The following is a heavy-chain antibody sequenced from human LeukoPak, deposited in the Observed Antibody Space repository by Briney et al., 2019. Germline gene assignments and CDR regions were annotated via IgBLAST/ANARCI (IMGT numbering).Heavy chain of an antibody. V-gene: IGHV4-59*08. CDR1: GGSISSYY. CDR3: ARHVSSSRYLNFDY. J-gene: IGHJ4*02. CDR2: IYYSGST. D-gene: IGHD6-13*01. Sequence: SETLSLTCTVSGGSISSYYWSWIRQPPGKGLEWIGYIYYSGSTNYNPSLKSRVTISVDTSKNQFSLKLSSVTAADTAVYYCARHVSSSRYLNFDYWGQGTLVTVSS.